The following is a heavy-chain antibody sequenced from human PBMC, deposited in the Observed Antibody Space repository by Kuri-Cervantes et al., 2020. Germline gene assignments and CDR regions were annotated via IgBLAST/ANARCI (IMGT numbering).Heavy chain of an antibody. CDR2: ISSSSSTI. D-gene: IGHD3-22*01. V-gene: IGHV3-48*02. J-gene: IGHJ6*02. Sequence: GGSLRLSCAASGFTFSSYSMNWVRQAPGKGLEWVSYISSSSSTIYYADSVKGRFTISRDNAKNSLYLQMNSLRDEDTAVYYCARVGDYYDSSGSYYYGMDVWGQGTTVTVSS. CDR3: ARVGDYYDSSGSYYYGMDV. CDR1: GFTFSSYS.